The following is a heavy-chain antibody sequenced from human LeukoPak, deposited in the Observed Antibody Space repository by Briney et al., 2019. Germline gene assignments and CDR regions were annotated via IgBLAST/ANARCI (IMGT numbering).Heavy chain of an antibody. CDR2: ISSSSSYI. CDR1: GFTFSSYS. Sequence: GGSLRLSCAASGFTFSSYSMNWVRQAPGKGLEWVSSISSSSSYIYYADSVKGRFTISRDNAKNSLYLQMNSLRAEDTAVYYCARDNPDRYCSSTSCYQDYWGQGTLVTFSS. J-gene: IGHJ4*02. V-gene: IGHV3-21*01. D-gene: IGHD2-2*01. CDR3: ARDNPDRYCSSTSCYQDY.